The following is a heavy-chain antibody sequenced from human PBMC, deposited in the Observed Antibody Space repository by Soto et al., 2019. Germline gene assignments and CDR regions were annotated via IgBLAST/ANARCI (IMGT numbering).Heavy chain of an antibody. J-gene: IGHJ4*02. CDR1: GFIFNNYW. CDR3: ARGGGIDH. D-gene: IGHD2-15*01. Sequence: EVQMAESGGGLVQPGGSLRLSCATSGFIFNNYWMHWVRQVPGKGLMWVSRIQSDGSSIDYADSVKGRFTISRDNAKNTVYLQMNSRRVEDTAVYYGARGGGIDHWGQGTLVTVSS. V-gene: IGHV3-74*01. CDR2: IQSDGSSI.